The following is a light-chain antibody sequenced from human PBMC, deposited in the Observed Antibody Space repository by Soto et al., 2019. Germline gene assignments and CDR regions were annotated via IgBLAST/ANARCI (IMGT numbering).Light chain of an antibody. J-gene: IGKJ5*01. CDR1: HDINNY. CDR3: QQFDNLPFT. Sequence: DIQVTQSPSSLSASVGDRVTIICQASHDINNYLNWYQQKPWKAPKLLIYDSSNLEIGVPSRFSGSGYGTRFSFTISSLQPEDIATYYCQQFDNLPFTFGQGTRLEIK. CDR2: DSS. V-gene: IGKV1-33*01.